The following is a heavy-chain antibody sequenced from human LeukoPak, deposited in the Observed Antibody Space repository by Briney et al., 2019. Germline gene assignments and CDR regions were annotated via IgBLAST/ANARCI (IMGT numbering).Heavy chain of an antibody. Sequence: GGSLRLSCAASVFTFDSYAIHWVRRAPGKGLTWVAAISHDGSTKHYAGSVKGRFTISRDNSNNTLYLKMNSLNTEDTALYYCTRERWLQSFDYWGQGTLVTVSA. D-gene: IGHD5-24*01. CDR2: ISHDGSTK. CDR3: TRERWLQSFDY. CDR1: VFTFDSYA. V-gene: IGHV3-30*04. J-gene: IGHJ4*02.